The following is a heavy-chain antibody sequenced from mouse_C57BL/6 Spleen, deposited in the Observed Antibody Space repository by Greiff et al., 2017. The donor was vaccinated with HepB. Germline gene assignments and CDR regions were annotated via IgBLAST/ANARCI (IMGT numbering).Heavy chain of an antibody. CDR2: ISSGSSTI. CDR1: GFTFSDYG. CDR3: AKSGYYGSSYEAAY. J-gene: IGHJ3*01. Sequence: EVQRVESGGGLVKPGGSLKLSCAASGFTFSDYGMHWVRQAPEKGLEWVAYISSGSSTIYYADTVKGRFTISRDNAKNTLFLQMTSLRSEDTAMYYCAKSGYYGSSYEAAYWGQGTLVTVSA. D-gene: IGHD1-1*01. V-gene: IGHV5-17*01.